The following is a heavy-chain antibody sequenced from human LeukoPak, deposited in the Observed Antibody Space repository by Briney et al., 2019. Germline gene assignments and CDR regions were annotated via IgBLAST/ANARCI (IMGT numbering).Heavy chain of an antibody. J-gene: IGHJ4*02. V-gene: IGHV3-20*01. CDR3: ARVLELLWFGELPGSPIIDY. Sequence: GGSLRLSCAASGFTFDDHGMNWVRQAPGKGLEWVSGINWNGGSTFYADSVKGRFTISRDNARNALYLQMNSLTAEDTALYHCARVLELLWFGELPGSPIIDYWGQGTLVTVSS. CDR1: GFTFDDHG. CDR2: INWNGGST. D-gene: IGHD3-10*01.